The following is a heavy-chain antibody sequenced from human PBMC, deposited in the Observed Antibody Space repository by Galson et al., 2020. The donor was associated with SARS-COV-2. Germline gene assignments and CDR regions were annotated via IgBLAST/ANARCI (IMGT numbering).Heavy chain of an antibody. CDR2: IYWDDDK. Sequence: KMSGPTLAKPTQTLTLTCTLSGFSLSTSGVGVGWIRQPPRKALEWHALIYWDDDKRYSPSLKSRLTITKDTSKNQVVLTMTNMDPVDTATYYCADIGGYCSGGSCYPLDYFDYWGQGTLVTVSS. V-gene: IGHV2-5*02. CDR1: GFSLSTSGVG. D-gene: IGHD2-15*01. CDR3: ADIGGYCSGGSCYPLDYFDY. J-gene: IGHJ4*02.